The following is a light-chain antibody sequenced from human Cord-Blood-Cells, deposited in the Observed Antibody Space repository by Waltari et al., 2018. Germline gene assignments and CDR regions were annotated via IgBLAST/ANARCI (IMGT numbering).Light chain of an antibody. CDR3: CSYAGSYTFV. CDR2: DVS. V-gene: IGLV2-11*01. J-gene: IGLJ3*02. Sequence: QSALTQPRSVSGSPGQSVTISCTGTSSDVGGSNYVSWYQQHPGNAPKLMIYDVSKRPSGVPDRFSGSKSGNTASLTISGLQAEDEADYYCCSYAGSYTFVFGGGTKLTVL. CDR1: SSDVGGSNY.